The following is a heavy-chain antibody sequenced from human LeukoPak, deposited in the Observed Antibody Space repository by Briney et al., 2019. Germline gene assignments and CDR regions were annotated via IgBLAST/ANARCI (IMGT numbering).Heavy chain of an antibody. V-gene: IGHV3-21*01. CDR3: TRGGGDFYYYYHGLDV. Sequence: GGSLRLSCAASGFTVSSNYMSWVRQAPGKGLEWVSSISSSSSYIYYADSVKGRFTISRDNAKNSLNLQMNSLRAEDTAVYYCTRGGGDFYYYYHGLDVWGQGTTVTVSS. CDR2: ISSSSSYI. D-gene: IGHD4-17*01. CDR1: GFTVSSNY. J-gene: IGHJ6*02.